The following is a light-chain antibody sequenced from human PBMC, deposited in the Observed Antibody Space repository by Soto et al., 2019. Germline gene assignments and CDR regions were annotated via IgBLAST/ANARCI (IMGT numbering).Light chain of an antibody. CDR2: GAS. V-gene: IGKV3-15*01. J-gene: IGKJ2*01. CDR1: QSVSSN. Sequence: EIVMTQSPATLSVSPGERATLSCRASQSVSSNLAWYQQKPGQAPRLLIYGASTRATGIPARFSGSGSGTEFTLTISSLQSEAFAVYYCQQYNDWPPKQYTFGQGTKLEIK. CDR3: QQYNDWPPKQYT.